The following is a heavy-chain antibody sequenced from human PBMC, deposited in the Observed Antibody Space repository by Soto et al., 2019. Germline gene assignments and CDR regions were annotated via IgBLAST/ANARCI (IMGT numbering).Heavy chain of an antibody. D-gene: IGHD2-21*01. CDR1: GYTLTNYA. Sequence: ASVKVSCKASGYTLTNYAIHWVRQAPGQRLEWMGWLNPGNGNTKYPQKFQGTVTITRDTSASTAYMFLSSLRSEDTAVYYCARAQGIPYCGGDCYSDWYFDLWGRGTLVTVSS. CDR2: LNPGNGNT. V-gene: IGHV1-3*01. CDR3: ARAQGIPYCGGDCYSDWYFDL. J-gene: IGHJ2*01.